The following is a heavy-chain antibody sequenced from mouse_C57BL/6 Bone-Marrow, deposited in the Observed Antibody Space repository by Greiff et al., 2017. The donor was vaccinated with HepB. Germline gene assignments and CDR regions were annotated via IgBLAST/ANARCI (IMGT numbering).Heavy chain of an antibody. V-gene: IGHV3-6*01. CDR3: ASYDGYCLDY. Sequence: EVKLEESGPGLVKPSQSLSLTCSVTGYSITSGYYWNWIRQFPGNKLEWMGYISYDGSNNYNPSLKNRISITRDTSKNQFFLKLNSVTTEDTATYCCASYDGYCLDYWGRGTSHTV. D-gene: IGHD2-3*01. J-gene: IGHJ2*03. CDR2: ISYDGSN. CDR1: GYSITSGYY.